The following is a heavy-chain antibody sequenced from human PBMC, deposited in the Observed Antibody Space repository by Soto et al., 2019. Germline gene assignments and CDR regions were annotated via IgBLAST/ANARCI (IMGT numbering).Heavy chain of an antibody. D-gene: IGHD3-3*01. CDR1: GYTFTSYG. V-gene: IGHV1-18*01. J-gene: IGHJ4*02. CDR3: ARDAVDDFWSGYSHTIEYFDY. Sequence: QVQLVQSGAEVKKPGASVKVSCKASGYTFTSYGISWVRQAPGQGLEWMGWISGYNGNTNYAQKLQGRVTMTTDTSTSTAYMELRSLRSDDTAVYYCARDAVDDFWSGYSHTIEYFDYWGQGTLVTVSS. CDR2: ISGYNGNT.